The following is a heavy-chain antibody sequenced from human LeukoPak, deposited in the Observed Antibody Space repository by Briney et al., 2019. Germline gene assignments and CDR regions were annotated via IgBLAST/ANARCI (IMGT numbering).Heavy chain of an antibody. D-gene: IGHD4-17*01. CDR3: ARANYGDYGYYFDY. CDR2: IYHSGST. J-gene: IGHJ4*02. V-gene: IGHV4-38-2*02. Sequence: PSETLSLTCSVSGYSISSGYYWGWIRQPPGKGLEWIGSIYHSGSTYYNPSLKSRVTISVDTSKNQFSLKLSSVTAADTAVYYCARANYGDYGYYFDYWGQGTLVTVSS. CDR1: GYSISSGYY.